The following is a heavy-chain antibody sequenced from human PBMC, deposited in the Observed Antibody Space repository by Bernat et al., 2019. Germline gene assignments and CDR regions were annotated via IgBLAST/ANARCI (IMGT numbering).Heavy chain of an antibody. CDR2: IISDGSVT. CDR3: ARRGSSGYYEYFEY. CDR1: GFTFSDDW. D-gene: IGHD3-22*01. V-gene: IGHV3-74*01. Sequence: EVQLVESGGGLVQPGGSLRLSCAASGFTFSDDWMYWVRQAPGKGLVWVSRIISDGSVTSYAESGKGRFTISRDNAKNTLYLQMNSLRAEDTAVYYCARRGSSGYYEYFEYRGQGTLVTVSS. J-gene: IGHJ4*02.